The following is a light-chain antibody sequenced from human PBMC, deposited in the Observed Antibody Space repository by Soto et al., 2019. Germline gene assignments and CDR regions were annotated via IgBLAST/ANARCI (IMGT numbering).Light chain of an antibody. CDR3: QKYNWVFT. J-gene: IGKJ3*01. CDR2: AAS. Sequence: DIQMTQSPSSLSASVGDRVTITCRASQGISNYLAWYQQKPGKVPKLLIYAASTLQSGVPSRFSGSGSGTDFTLTISSLQPEDVATYYCQKYNWVFTFGPRTKVDIK. CDR1: QGISNY. V-gene: IGKV1-27*01.